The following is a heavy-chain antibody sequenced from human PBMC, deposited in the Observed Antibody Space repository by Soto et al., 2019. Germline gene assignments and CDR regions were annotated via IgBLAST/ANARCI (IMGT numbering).Heavy chain of an antibody. CDR2: IIPIFGTA. J-gene: IGHJ6*02. D-gene: IGHD2-2*01. CDR1: GGTFSSYS. CDR3: ARGRCSRTSGYYYYYYGMDV. Sequence: SVKVSCKASGGTFSSYSISWVRRAPGQGLEWMGWIIPIFGTANYAQKFQGRVTITADESTSTAYMELSSLRSEDTAVYYCARGRCSRTSGYYYYYYGMDVWGQVTTVTFSS. V-gene: IGHV1-69*13.